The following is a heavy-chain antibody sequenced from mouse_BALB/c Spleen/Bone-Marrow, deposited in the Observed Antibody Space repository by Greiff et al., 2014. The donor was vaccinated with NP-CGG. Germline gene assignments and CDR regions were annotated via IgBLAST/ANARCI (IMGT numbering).Heavy chain of an antibody. J-gene: IGHJ3*01. D-gene: IGHD1-2*01. Sequence: VKLQESGTELMKPGASVKISCKATGYTFSSYWIEWVNQRPGHGLEWIGEILPGSGSTNYNEKFKGKATFTADTSSNTAYMQLSSLTSEDAAVCYCARRGHGFAWFAYWGQGTLVTVSA. CDR3: ARRGHGFAWFAY. CDR1: GYTFSSYW. CDR2: ILPGSGST. V-gene: IGHV1-9*01.